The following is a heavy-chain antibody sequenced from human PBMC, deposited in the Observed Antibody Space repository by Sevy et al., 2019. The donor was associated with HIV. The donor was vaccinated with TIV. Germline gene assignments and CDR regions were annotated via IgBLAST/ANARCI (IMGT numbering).Heavy chain of an antibody. CDR2: VNQDGSEK. D-gene: IGHD1-1*01. Sequence: LTCGASGFTFRSYWMSWVRQAPGKGLEWVANVNQDGSEKYCVDSVKGRVIISRDNAKNSLYLQIDSQRAEDTAMYYCAGRPWNNGFDLWGQGTMVTVSS. V-gene: IGHV3-7*01. CDR3: AGRPWNNGFDL. CDR1: GFTFRSYW. J-gene: IGHJ3*01.